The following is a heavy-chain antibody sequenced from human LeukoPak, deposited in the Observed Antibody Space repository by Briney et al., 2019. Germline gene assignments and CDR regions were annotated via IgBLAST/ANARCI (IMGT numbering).Heavy chain of an antibody. D-gene: IGHD1-26*01. CDR3: VKVSVVGASPREDY. CDR1: GFTFGSYD. Sequence: GGSLRLSCAASGFTFGSYDMHWVRQAPGKGLEWVTIISYDGSDEYYADSVKGRFTISRDNSKNMLYLQMNSLRAEDTAVYFCVKVSVVGASPREDYWGQGTLVTVSS. CDR2: ISYDGSDE. V-gene: IGHV3-33*06. J-gene: IGHJ4*02.